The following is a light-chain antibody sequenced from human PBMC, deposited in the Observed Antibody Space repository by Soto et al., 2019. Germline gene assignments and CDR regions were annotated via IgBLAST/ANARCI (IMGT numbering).Light chain of an antibody. CDR2: DTS. Sequence: EVVMRQSRATLAFSRVDFATLSFMASQGIGDTLAWYQHKPGQTPRLLIYDTSTRATGVPDRFSGSGSGTDFTLTISSLQAEDVAVYYCQQDYITTITFGQGTRLEIK. CDR3: QQDYITTIT. J-gene: IGKJ5*01. V-gene: IGKV3-15*01. CDR1: QGIGDT.